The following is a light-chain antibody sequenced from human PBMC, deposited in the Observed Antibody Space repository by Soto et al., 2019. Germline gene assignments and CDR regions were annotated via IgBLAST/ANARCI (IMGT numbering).Light chain of an antibody. CDR2: EES. Sequence: DIHLTQSPSFLSASVGDRVTITCRPSQAVPNNMAWYQQKPGKPPKLLIYEESTLHSGVPSRFSGRKSGTQFTLPLDSLQPEDFATYYCQQVKTYPRTFGGGTKVEIK. CDR1: QAVPNN. CDR3: QQVKTYPRT. V-gene: IGKV1-9*01. J-gene: IGKJ4*01.